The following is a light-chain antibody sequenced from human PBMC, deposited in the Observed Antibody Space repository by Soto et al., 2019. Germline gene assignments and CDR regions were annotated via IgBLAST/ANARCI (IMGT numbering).Light chain of an antibody. V-gene: IGLV2-23*02. CDR1: SSDVGSYNL. Sequence: QSALTQSASVSGSPGQSITVSCTGTSSDVGSYNLVSWYQHHPGKAPKLLIYEVSKRPSGVSYRFSGSKSGNTASLTIPGLQAEDEADYYCCSHAGSSTYVFGTGTKVTVL. CDR3: CSHAGSSTYV. CDR2: EVS. J-gene: IGLJ1*01.